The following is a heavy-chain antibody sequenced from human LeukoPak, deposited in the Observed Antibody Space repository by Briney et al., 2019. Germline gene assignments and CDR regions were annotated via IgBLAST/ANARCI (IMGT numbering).Heavy chain of an antibody. CDR3: AKVQRFHYYYGMDV. CDR1: GVSFSNFA. J-gene: IGHJ6*02. V-gene: IGHV3-23*01. CDR2: IPGGGGST. D-gene: IGHD2/OR15-2a*01. Sequence: GGSLRLSCVASGVSFSNFAMNWVRQAPGKGLEWVSGIPGGGGSTNYAYSVKGRFTISRDNSKNTLFLQMNTLRAEDTAVYYCAKVQRFHYYYGMDVWGQGTTVTVSS.